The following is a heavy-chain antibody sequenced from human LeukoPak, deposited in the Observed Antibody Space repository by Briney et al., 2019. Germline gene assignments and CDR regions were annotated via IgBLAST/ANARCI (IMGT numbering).Heavy chain of an antibody. CDR3: ARLDSSGWYLGS. CDR1: GGSISSYY. J-gene: IGHJ5*02. CDR2: ISYSGST. D-gene: IGHD6-13*01. V-gene: IGHV4-59*08. Sequence: PSETLSLTCTVSGGSISSYYWSWIRQPPGKGLEWIGYISYSGSTNFNPSLKSRVTISVDTSKNQFSLKLTSVTAADTAVYYCARLDSSGWYLGSWGQGTLVTVSS.